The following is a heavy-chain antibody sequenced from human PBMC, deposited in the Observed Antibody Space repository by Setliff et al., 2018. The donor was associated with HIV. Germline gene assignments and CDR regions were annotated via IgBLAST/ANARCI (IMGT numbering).Heavy chain of an antibody. Sequence: SETLSLTCTVSGGSISNYYWSWIRQPAEKGLEWIGRICSSGRTNYNPSLKSRVTMSLDTSKNQFSLKLSSVTAADTAVYYCARGWGHDGFDFWGQGTMVTVSS. CDR2: ICSSGRT. V-gene: IGHV4-4*07. J-gene: IGHJ3*01. CDR3: ARGWGHDGFDF. CDR1: GGSISNYY. D-gene: IGHD7-27*01.